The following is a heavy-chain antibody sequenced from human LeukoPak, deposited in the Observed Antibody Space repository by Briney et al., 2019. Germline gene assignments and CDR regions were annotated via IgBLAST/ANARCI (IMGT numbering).Heavy chain of an antibody. Sequence: SETLSLTCTVSGGSISSSSYYWGWIRQPPGKGLEWIGSIYYSGSTYYNPSLKSRVTISVDTSKNQFSLNLSSVTAADTAVYYCARQQYDFWSGDYGPHGVDPWGQGTLVTVSS. CDR1: GGSISSSSYY. CDR2: IYYSGST. D-gene: IGHD3-3*01. CDR3: ARQQYDFWSGDYGPHGVDP. J-gene: IGHJ5*02. V-gene: IGHV4-39*01.